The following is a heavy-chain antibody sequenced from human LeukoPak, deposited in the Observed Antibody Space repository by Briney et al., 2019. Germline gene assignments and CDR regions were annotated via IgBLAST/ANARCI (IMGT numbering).Heavy chain of an antibody. V-gene: IGHV3-48*03. CDR1: GFTFSGHE. Sequence: GGSLRLSRAASGFTFSGHEMNWVRQTPGKGLEWLSYISTTDSTIYYADSVKGRFTISRDNAKNSLYLQMNSLRAEDTAIYYCARADPYGDSTPDYWGQGTPVTVSS. CDR3: ARADPYGDSTPDY. J-gene: IGHJ4*02. CDR2: ISTTDSTI. D-gene: IGHD4-17*01.